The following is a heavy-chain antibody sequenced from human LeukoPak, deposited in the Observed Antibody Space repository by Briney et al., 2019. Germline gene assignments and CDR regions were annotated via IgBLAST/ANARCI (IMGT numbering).Heavy chain of an antibody. CDR1: GGSISSSNW. CDR2: IYHSGST. J-gene: IGHJ6*03. V-gene: IGHV4-4*02. CDR3: ATRKPYYYYYMDV. Sequence: SGTLSLTCAVSGGSISSSNWWSWVRQPPGKGLEWIGEIYHSGSTNYNPSLKSRVTISVDTSKNQFSLKLSSVTAADTAVYYCATRKPYYYYYMDVWGKGTTVTVSS. D-gene: IGHD1-14*01.